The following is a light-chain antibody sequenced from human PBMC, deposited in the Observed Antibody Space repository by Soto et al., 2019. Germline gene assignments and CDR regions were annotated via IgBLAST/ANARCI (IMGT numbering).Light chain of an antibody. V-gene: IGLV2-8*01. Sequence: QAVLNHPPSASVSPGKSVTFSCTGTSSDGGGYKYVSWYQQHPGKAPKLMIYEVSKRPSGVPDRFSGSKSGNTASLTVSGLQAEDEADYYCSSYAGSNTDYVFGTGTKLTVL. CDR2: EVS. J-gene: IGLJ1*01. CDR1: SSDGGGYKY. CDR3: SSYAGSNTDYV.